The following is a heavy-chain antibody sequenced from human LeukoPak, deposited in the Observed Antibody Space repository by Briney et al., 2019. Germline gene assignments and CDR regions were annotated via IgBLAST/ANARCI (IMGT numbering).Heavy chain of an antibody. J-gene: IGHJ4*02. CDR1: GYSFTSYW. CDR2: IYPGDSDT. CDR3: ARLGTRYFDWLPFDY. Sequence: GESLKISCKGSGYSFTSYWIGWVRQMPGKGLEWMGIIYPGDSDTRYSPSFQGQVTISADKSISTAYLQWSSLKASDTAMYYCARLGTRYFDWLPFDYWGQGTLVTVSS. V-gene: IGHV5-51*01. D-gene: IGHD3-9*01.